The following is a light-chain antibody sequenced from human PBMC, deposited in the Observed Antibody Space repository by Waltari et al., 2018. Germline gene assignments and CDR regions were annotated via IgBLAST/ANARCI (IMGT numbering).Light chain of an antibody. V-gene: IGLV1-51*01. Sequence: QSVLPQPPSVSAAPGQKVTISCSGSRSNIGNYYVSLYYHPPGAAPKLLIYDNNKRPSGIPDRFSASKSGTSATLGITGLQIGDEADYYCATWDNNLKDVVFGGGTKLTVL. CDR2: DNN. CDR3: ATWDNNLKDVV. CDR1: RSNIGNYY. J-gene: IGLJ2*01.